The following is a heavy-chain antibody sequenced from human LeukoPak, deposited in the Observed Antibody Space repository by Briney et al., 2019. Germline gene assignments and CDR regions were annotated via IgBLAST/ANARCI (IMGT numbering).Heavy chain of an antibody. CDR2: ISSSYT. CDR3: ARDLVAAGKID. Sequence: GGSLRLSCAASGFIFSDYYMSWIRQAPGKGLEWVSYISSSYTNYADSVKGRFTISRDNAKNSLYLQMNSLRAEDSAVYYCARDLVAAGKIDWGQGTLVTVSS. D-gene: IGHD6-13*01. J-gene: IGHJ4*02. CDR1: GFIFSDYY. V-gene: IGHV3-11*06.